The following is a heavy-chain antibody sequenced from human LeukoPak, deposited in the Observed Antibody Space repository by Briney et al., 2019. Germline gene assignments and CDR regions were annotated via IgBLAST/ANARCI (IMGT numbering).Heavy chain of an antibody. CDR2: LPPDELGI. CDR1: GFTFTNYW. J-gene: IGHJ4*02. D-gene: IGHD6-6*01. V-gene: IGHV3-74*01. Sequence: GGSLRLSCAASGFTFTNYWMHRVRQAPGMGLVWVSRLPPDELGIIYADSVKGRFTVSRDNAKNTVYLQMNNLRVDDTAMYYCVGTIASRGSEYWGQGALVTVSS. CDR3: VGTIASRGSEY.